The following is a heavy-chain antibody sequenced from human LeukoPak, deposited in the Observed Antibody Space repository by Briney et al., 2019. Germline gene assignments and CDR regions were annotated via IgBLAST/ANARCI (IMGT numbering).Heavy chain of an antibody. CDR3: ARAYSGSWYDLDY. D-gene: IGHD6-13*01. Sequence: HPGGSLRLSCAASGFTFSSYWMSWVCQAPGKGLEWVANIKQDGSEKYYVDSVKGRFTISRDNAKNSLYLQMNSLRAEDTAVYYCARAYSGSWYDLDYWGQGTLVTVSS. J-gene: IGHJ4*02. V-gene: IGHV3-7*01. CDR1: GFTFSSYW. CDR2: IKQDGSEK.